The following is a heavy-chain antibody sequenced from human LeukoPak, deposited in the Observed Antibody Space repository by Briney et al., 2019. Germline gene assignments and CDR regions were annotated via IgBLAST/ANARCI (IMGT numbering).Heavy chain of an antibody. CDR1: GFTFGPYA. D-gene: IGHD1-26*01. V-gene: IGHV3-23*01. CDR2: ITNNGDNT. Sequence: GGSLRLSCAASGFTFGPYAMSWVRQAPERGLEWVSSITNNGDNTYYADSVKGRFTISRDNSKNTLYLQMNSLRAEDTAIFYCAKGRGVVGTSTPDYWGQGTLVTVSS. J-gene: IGHJ4*02. CDR3: AKGRGVVGTSTPDY.